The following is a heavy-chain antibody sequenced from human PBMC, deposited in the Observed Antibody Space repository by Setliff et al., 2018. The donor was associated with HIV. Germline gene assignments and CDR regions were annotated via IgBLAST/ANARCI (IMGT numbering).Heavy chain of an antibody. Sequence: SETLSLTCAVYNVAISSNSYYWGWIRQPPGKGLEWIGSISQSGTTYYSPSLKNRVTISVDTSRNRFSLKLGSVSASDTANYYCSRQPLYFGEPYYFDYWGLGTLVTVSS. CDR1: NVAISSNSYY. CDR2: ISQSGTT. J-gene: IGHJ4*02. CDR3: SRQPLYFGEPYYFDY. V-gene: IGHV4-39*01. D-gene: IGHD3-10*01.